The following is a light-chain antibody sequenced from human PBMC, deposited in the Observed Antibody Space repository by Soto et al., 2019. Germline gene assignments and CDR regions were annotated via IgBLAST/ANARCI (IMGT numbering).Light chain of an antibody. CDR1: SSNIGAGYD. J-gene: IGLJ3*02. Sequence: QLVLTQPPSVSGAPGQRVTIFCTGSSSNIGAGYDVHWYQQFPGTAPKLLIYGNNNRPSGVPDRFSASKSGTSASLAITGLQAEDEADYYCQSYDSSLSGWVFGGGTKLTVL. CDR3: QSYDSSLSGWV. V-gene: IGLV1-40*01. CDR2: GNN.